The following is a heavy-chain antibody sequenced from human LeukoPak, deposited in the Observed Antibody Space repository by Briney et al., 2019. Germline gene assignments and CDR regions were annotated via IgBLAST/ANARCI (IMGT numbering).Heavy chain of an antibody. J-gene: IGHJ4*02. Sequence: GGSLRLSCEASGFTFTKFWMSWVRQAPGKGLEWVANIQEDGKKENYVDSVKGRFTISRDNAKNSLYLQMNSLRAEDTAVYYCARVPAMAHYWGQGTLVTVSS. V-gene: IGHV3-7*01. CDR2: IQEDGKKE. CDR1: GFTFTKFW. D-gene: IGHD5-18*01. CDR3: ARVPAMAHY.